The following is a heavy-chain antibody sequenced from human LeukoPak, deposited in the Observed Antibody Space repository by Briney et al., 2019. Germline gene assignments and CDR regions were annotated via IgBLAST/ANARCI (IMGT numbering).Heavy chain of an antibody. D-gene: IGHD2-2*01. CDR1: GFTFSSYE. CDR2: ISTTGRTI. V-gene: IGHV3-48*03. J-gene: IGHJ4*02. CDR3: TRIIVEVPGVSDYCDY. Sequence: GGSLRLSCAVSGFTFSSYEMNWIRQAPGKGLEWVAYISTTGRTIYYADSVKGRFTVSRNNAKNSLYLQMNSLRAEDTAVYYCTRIIVEVPGVSDYCDYWGQGTLVTVSS.